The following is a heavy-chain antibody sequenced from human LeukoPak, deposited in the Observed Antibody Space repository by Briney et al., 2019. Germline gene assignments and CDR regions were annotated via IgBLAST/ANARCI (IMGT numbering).Heavy chain of an antibody. J-gene: IGHJ6*02. Sequence: ASVKVSCKASGYTFTGYYMHWVRQDPGQGLEWMGWINPNSDGTNYAQKFQGRVTMTRDTSISTAYMELSRLRSDDTAVYYCASSPPGYYYGMDVWGQGTTVPVSS. CDR1: GYTFTGYY. D-gene: IGHD2-8*02. CDR2: INPNSDGT. V-gene: IGHV1-2*02. CDR3: ASSPPGYYYGMDV.